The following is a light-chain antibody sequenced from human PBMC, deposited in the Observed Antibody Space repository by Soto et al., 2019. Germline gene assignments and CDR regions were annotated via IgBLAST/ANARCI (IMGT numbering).Light chain of an antibody. CDR2: QVS. CDR3: MQNTHWPIT. Sequence: VMMAQSPLSLPVTLGQPASISCSSSQSLVYSDGDTYLSWFQQRPGQSPRRLLSQVSNRDSGVPDRFSGSGSGTDFTLKISSVEADDVAVYYCMQNTHWPITFGQGTRRRL. CDR1: QSLVYSDGDTY. V-gene: IGKV2-30*01. J-gene: IGKJ5*01.